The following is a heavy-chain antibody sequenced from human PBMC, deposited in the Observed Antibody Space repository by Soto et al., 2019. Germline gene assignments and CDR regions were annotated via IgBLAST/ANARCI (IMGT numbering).Heavy chain of an antibody. J-gene: IGHJ6*02. CDR2: IYSGGST. V-gene: IGHV3-53*01. CDR1: GFTVSSNY. Sequence: EVQLVESGGGLIQPGGSLRLSCAASGFTVSSNYMSWVRQAPGKGLEWVSVIYSGGSTYYADSVKGRFTISRDNSKNPLYLQMNSLRAEDTAVYYCARGYDSSGYYNDGMDVWGQGTTVTVSS. CDR3: ARGYDSSGYYNDGMDV. D-gene: IGHD3-22*01.